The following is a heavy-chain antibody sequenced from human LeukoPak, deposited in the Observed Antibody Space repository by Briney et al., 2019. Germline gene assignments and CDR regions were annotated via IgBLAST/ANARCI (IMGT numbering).Heavy chain of an antibody. J-gene: IGHJ3*01. V-gene: IGHV3-64*01. CDR3: ARDRSSRRWSDAFDL. CDR1: GFTFSDYG. D-gene: IGHD3-10*01. CDR2: ISINGGST. Sequence: GGSLRLSCAASGFTFSDYGMHWVRQAPGKGLQYLSGISINGGSTYYVNSVRGRVTISRDNSKNTLFLQVDSLSIEDMGVYYCARDRSSRRWSDAFDLWGQGTTVIVSS.